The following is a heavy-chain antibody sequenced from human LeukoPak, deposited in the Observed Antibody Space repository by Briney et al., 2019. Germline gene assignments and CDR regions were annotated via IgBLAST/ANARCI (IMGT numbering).Heavy chain of an antibody. CDR2: IRYDGSNK. V-gene: IGHV3-30*02. J-gene: IGHJ4*02. CDR3: AKDKSMIVTGAFDY. Sequence: GGSLRLSCAASGFTFSIYGMNWVRQAPGKGLEWVAFIRYDGSNKYYADSVKGRFTISRDNSKNTLYLQMNSLRAEDTAVYYCAKDKSMIVTGAFDYWGQGTLVTVSS. D-gene: IGHD3-22*01. CDR1: GFTFSIYG.